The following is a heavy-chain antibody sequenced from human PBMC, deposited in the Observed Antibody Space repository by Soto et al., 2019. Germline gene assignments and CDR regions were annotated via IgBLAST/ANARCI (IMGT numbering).Heavy chain of an antibody. Sequence: ASVKVSCKASGYTFTSYGISWVRQAPGQGLEWMGWISAYNGNTNYAQKLQGRVTMTTDTSTSTAYMELRSLRSDDTAVYYCARVSITIFGVVKKIDYWGQGTLVTVSS. V-gene: IGHV1-18*01. CDR1: GYTFTSYG. D-gene: IGHD3-3*01. CDR3: ARVSITIFGVVKKIDY. CDR2: ISAYNGNT. J-gene: IGHJ4*02.